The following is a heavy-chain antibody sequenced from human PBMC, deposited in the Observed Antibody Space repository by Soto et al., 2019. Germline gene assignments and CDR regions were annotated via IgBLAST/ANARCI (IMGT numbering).Heavy chain of an antibody. J-gene: IGHJ4*02. Sequence: QITLKESGPTLVKPTQTLTMTCTFSGFSLITSGEGVGWIRQPPEKALEWLAVIYWNNDKRYSPSLKNRLTITQDTSRNQVVLTLTNMDPVDTATYYCAQFSGYEQFDYWGQGTLVTVSS. CDR1: GFSLITSGEG. CDR3: AQFSGYEQFDY. D-gene: IGHD5-12*01. CDR2: IYWNNDK. V-gene: IGHV2-5*01.